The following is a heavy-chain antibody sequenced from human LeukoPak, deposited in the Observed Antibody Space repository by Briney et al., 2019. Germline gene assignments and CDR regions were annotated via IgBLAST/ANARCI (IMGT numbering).Heavy chain of an antibody. CDR3: ARAGYCSSTSCHLEGYVHFDY. CDR2: MNPNSGNT. Sequence: ASVKVSCKASGYTFTSYDINWVRQATGQGLEWMGWMNPNSGNTGYAQKFQGRVTMTRNTSISTAYMELSSLRSEDTAVYYCARAGYCSSTSCHLEGYVHFDYWGQGTLVTVS. V-gene: IGHV1-8*01. D-gene: IGHD2-2*01. J-gene: IGHJ4*02. CDR1: GYTFTSYD.